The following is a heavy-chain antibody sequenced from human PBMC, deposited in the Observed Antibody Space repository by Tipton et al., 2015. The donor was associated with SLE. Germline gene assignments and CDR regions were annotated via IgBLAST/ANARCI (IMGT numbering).Heavy chain of an antibody. D-gene: IGHD3-10*01. Sequence: TLSLTCSVSGGFISSSSYYWGWVRQPPGKGLEWIGSIYYGGFTYYNPSLKSRVAISLDTSKNQFSLKLGSVTAADTAVYYCARLIYGSGSHPADYWGQGTLVTVSS. CDR2: IYYGGFT. CDR3: ARLIYGSGSHPADY. V-gene: IGHV4-39*07. J-gene: IGHJ4*02. CDR1: GGFISSSSYY.